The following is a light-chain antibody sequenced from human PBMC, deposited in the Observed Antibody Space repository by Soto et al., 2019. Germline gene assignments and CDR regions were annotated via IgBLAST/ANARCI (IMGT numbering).Light chain of an antibody. CDR2: DAK. V-gene: IGKV3-11*01. CDR1: QSVAGY. CDR3: QQRIDWPLT. Sequence: DIVLTQSPATLSLSPGESASLSCRASQSVAGYLVWYQQRPGQTPRLLIYDAKSRATGIPARFSGSGSGTDFTLTISSLEPEDFAVYYCQQRIDWPLTFGGGTKVDIK. J-gene: IGKJ4*01.